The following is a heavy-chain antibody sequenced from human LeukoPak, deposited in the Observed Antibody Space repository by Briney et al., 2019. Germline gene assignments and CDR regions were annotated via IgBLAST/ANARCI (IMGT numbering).Heavy chain of an antibody. CDR3: AKDLLPSGSPQWDYYYYMDV. V-gene: IGHV3-23*01. J-gene: IGHJ6*03. Sequence: PGGSLRLSCAASGFTFSSYAMSWVRQAPGKGLEWVSAISGSGGSTYYADSVKGRFTISRDNSKNTLYLQMNSLRAEDTAVYYCAKDLLPSGSPQWDYYYYMDVWGKGTTVTVSS. D-gene: IGHD3-10*01. CDR2: ISGSGGST. CDR1: GFTFSSYA.